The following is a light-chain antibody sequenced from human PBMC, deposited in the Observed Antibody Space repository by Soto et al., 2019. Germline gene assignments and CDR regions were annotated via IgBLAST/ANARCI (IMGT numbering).Light chain of an antibody. Sequence: DIQITQSPSFLSASVGDRVTITCRASQSITNYLTWFQQKPGKAPSLLIFAADNLQDGVPSRFSGSGSGRDFSLTISSLQPEDFATYYCQQSYDMPWTFGQGTKVDIK. J-gene: IGKJ1*01. CDR2: AAD. V-gene: IGKV1-39*01. CDR1: QSITNY. CDR3: QQSYDMPWT.